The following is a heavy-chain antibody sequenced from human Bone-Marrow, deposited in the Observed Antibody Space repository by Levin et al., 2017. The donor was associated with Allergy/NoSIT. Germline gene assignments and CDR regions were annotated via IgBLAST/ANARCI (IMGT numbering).Heavy chain of an antibody. CDR2: IKADGGDK. CDR1: GFTFTTYW. Sequence: TGGSLRLSCVASGFTFTTYWMIWARQAPGRGLEWVASIKADGGDKYYVDSVKGRFSISRDNAKDSLYLQLNSLRAEDTAIYYCARNWGFDYWGQGTLVTVSS. D-gene: IGHD7-27*01. V-gene: IGHV3-7*01. J-gene: IGHJ4*02. CDR3: ARNWGFDY.